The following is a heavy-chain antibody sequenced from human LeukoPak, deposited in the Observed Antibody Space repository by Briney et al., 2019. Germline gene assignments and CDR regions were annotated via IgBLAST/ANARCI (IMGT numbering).Heavy chain of an antibody. CDR2: IYDSGTT. J-gene: IGHJ4*02. CDR3: AGRRSSGWYAY. CDR1: GFTVSSNY. V-gene: IGHV3-53*01. Sequence: GGSLRLSCATSGFTVSSNYMSWVRQALGKGLEWVSVIYDSGTTYYADSVKGRFLIFRDTSKNTVDLQMNSLRVEDTAVYYCAGRRSSGWYAYWGQGTLVTVSS. D-gene: IGHD6-19*01.